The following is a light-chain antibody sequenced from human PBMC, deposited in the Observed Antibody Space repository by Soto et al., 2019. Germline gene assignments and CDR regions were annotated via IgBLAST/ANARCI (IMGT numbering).Light chain of an antibody. CDR2: KAS. V-gene: IGKV1-5*03. Sequence: DIQMTQSPSTLSGSVGDRVTITCRASQSISSWLAWYQQKPGKAPKLLIYKASSLESGVPSRFSGSGAGTEFTLTISRLQPDDVATYYCQQYNSSSTFGRGTKVEIK. CDR1: QSISSW. J-gene: IGKJ4*01. CDR3: QQYNSSST.